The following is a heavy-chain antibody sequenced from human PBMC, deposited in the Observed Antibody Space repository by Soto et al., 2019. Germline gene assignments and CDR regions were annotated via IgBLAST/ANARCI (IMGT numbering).Heavy chain of an antibody. CDR2: IWYDGSNK. CDR3: ARGESTGLYYYYYMDV. V-gene: IGHV3-33*01. D-gene: IGHD3-16*01. CDR1: GFTFSSYG. J-gene: IGHJ6*03. Sequence: GGSLRLSCAASGFTFSSYGMHWVRQAPGKGLEWVAVIWYDGSNKYYADSVKGRFTISRDNSKNTLYLQMNSLRAEDTAVYYCARGESTGLYYYYYMDVWGKGTTVTVSS.